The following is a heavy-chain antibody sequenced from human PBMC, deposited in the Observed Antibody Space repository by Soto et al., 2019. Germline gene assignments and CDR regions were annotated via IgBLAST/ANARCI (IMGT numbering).Heavy chain of an antibody. J-gene: IGHJ4*02. CDR3: AKSKSSGWYERPYYFDY. CDR2: ISYDGSNK. D-gene: IGHD6-19*01. V-gene: IGHV3-30*18. Sequence: GGSLRLSCAASGFTFSSYGMHWVRQAPGKGLEWVAVISYDGSNKYYADSVKGRFTISRDNSKNTLYLQMNSLRAEDTAVYYCAKSKSSGWYERPYYFDYWGQGTLVTVSS. CDR1: GFTFSSYG.